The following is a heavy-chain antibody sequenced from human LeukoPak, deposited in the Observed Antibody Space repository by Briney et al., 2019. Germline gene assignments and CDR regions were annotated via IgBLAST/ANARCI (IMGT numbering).Heavy chain of an antibody. CDR2: MNPNSGNT. CDR1: GYTFTSYD. V-gene: IGHV1-8*01. CDR3: ARDLSYYDSSGYRSHNWFDP. Sequence: ASVKVSCKASGYTFTSYDINWVRQATGQGLEWMGWMNPNSGNTGYAQKFQGRVTMTRNTSISTAYMELRSLRSDDTAVYYCARDLSYYDSSGYRSHNWFDPWGQGTLVTVSS. D-gene: IGHD3-22*01. J-gene: IGHJ5*02.